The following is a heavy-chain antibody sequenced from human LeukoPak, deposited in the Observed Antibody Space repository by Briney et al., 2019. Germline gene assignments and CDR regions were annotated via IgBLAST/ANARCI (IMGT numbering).Heavy chain of an antibody. V-gene: IGHV3-11*01. CDR3: AKRIQSAMATGY. CDR2: ISFSGSTI. CDR1: GFTFSDYY. Sequence: GRSLRLSCAASGFTFSDYYMSWIRQAPGKGLEWVSYISFSGSTIYYADPVKGRFTISRDNAKNSLYLQMNSLRAEDTAVYYCAKRIQSAMATGYWGQGTLVTVSS. J-gene: IGHJ4*02. D-gene: IGHD5-18*01.